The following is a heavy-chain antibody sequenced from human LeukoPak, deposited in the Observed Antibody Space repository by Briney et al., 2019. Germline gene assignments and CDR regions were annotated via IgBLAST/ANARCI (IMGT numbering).Heavy chain of an antibody. CDR2: ISYDGSNK. V-gene: IGHV3-30*18. CDR1: GFTFSSYS. CDR3: AKGYDFLDY. J-gene: IGHJ4*02. Sequence: GGSLRLSCAASGFTFSSYSMNWVRQAPGKGLEWVAVISYDGSNKYYADSVKGRFTISRDNSKNTLYLQMNSLRAEDTAVYYCAKGYDFLDYWGQGTLVTVSP. D-gene: IGHD3-3*01.